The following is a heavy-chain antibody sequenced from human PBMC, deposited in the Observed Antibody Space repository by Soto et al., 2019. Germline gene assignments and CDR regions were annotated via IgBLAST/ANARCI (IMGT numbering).Heavy chain of an antibody. J-gene: IGHJ4*02. D-gene: IGHD1-26*01. CDR1: GGTFSRHA. Sequence: GASVKVSCKASGGTFSRHAIAWVRQAPGQGLEWMGGISPTFGTATYAPKFQGRVAISADRSSNTAYMELSSLRSQDTAVYYCASERSAQYFDSWGQGTVVTGS. V-gene: IGHV1-69*06. CDR3: ASERSAQYFDS. CDR2: ISPTFGTA.